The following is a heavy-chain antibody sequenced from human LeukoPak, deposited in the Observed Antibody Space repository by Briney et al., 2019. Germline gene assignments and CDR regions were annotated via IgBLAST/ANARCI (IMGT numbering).Heavy chain of an antibody. Sequence: GRSLRLSCAASGFTFSSYAMHWVRQAPGKGLEWVAVISYDGSNKYYADSVKGRFTISRDNSKNTLYLQMNSLRAEDTAVYYCRLNLDYWGQGTLVTVSS. CDR2: ISYDGSNK. V-gene: IGHV3-30*04. D-gene: IGHD4/OR15-4a*01. J-gene: IGHJ4*02. CDR3: RLNLDY. CDR1: GFTFSSYA.